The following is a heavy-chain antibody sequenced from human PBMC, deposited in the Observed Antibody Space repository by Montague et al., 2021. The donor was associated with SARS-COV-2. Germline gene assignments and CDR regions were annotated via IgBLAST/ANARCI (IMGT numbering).Heavy chain of an antibody. D-gene: IGHD3-3*01. CDR3: ARRPPITIFGVVIIGAWFDP. J-gene: IGHJ5*02. CDR1: GGSISSSSYY. V-gene: IGHV4-39*01. CDR2: IYYSGXT. Sequence: SETLSLTCTVSGGSISSSSYYWGWIRQPPGKGLEWIGSIYYSGXTXYXXXXKXRVTISVDTSKNQFSPKLSSVTAADTAVYYCARRPPITIFGVVIIGAWFDPWGQGTLVTVSS.